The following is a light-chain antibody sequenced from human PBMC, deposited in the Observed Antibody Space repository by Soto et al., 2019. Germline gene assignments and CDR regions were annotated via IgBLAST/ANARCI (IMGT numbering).Light chain of an antibody. CDR3: AAWDDGLSGVV. J-gene: IGLJ2*01. CDR2: SDN. V-gene: IGLV1-44*01. Sequence: QAVVTQPPSASGTPGQRVSISCSGSTSNIGSNSVTWYLQFPGTAPKLLIYSDNQRPSGVPDRFSGSKSGTSASLAISGLQSEDEANYYCAAWDDGLSGVVFGGGTKVTVL. CDR1: TSNIGSNS.